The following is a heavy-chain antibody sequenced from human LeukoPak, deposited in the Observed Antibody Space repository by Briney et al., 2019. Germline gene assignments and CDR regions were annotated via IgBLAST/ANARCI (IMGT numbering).Heavy chain of an antibody. CDR2: ISTYDDNI. CDR3: ARETYSNILTGTDY. J-gene: IGHJ4*02. D-gene: IGHD3-9*01. Sequence: ASVKVSCKASGFTFTTYGLSWVRQAPGQGLEWLGWISTYDDNIKYAQSLQGRLTLTIDTSTSTAYMELRSLTSDDTAVYYCARETYSNILTGTDYWGPGTLVTVSS. V-gene: IGHV1-18*01. CDR1: GFTFTTYG.